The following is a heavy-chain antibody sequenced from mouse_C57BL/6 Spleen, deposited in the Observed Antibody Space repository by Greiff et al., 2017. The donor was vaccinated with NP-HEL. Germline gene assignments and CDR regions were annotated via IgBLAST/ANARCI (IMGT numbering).Heavy chain of an antibody. CDR2: INPSTGGT. V-gene: IGHV1-42*01. Sequence: EVQGVESGPELVKPGASVKISCKASGYSFTGYYMNWVKQSPEKSLEWIGEINPSTGGTTYNQKFKAKATLTVDKSSSTAYMQLKSLTSEDSAVYYCARSAYYGSSYGYFDVWGTGTTVTVSS. J-gene: IGHJ1*03. D-gene: IGHD1-1*01. CDR1: GYSFTGYY. CDR3: ARSAYYGSSYGYFDV.